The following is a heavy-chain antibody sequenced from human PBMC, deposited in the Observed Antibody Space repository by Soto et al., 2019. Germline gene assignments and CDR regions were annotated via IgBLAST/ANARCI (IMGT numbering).Heavy chain of an antibody. CDR1: GFTFSNAW. CDR2: IKSKTDGGTT. D-gene: IGHD3-10*01. CDR3: TKDPNMGYYSVMAV. J-gene: IGHJ6*02. Sequence: GGSLRLSCAASGFTFSNAWMNWVRQAPGKGLEWVGRIKSKTDGGTTDYAAPVKGRFTISRDDSKNTLYLQMNSLKTEDTAVYYCTKDPNMGYYSVMAVWGQGTTVTGSS. V-gene: IGHV3-15*07.